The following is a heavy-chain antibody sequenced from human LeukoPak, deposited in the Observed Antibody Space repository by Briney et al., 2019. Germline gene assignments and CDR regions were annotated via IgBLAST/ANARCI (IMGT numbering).Heavy chain of an antibody. D-gene: IGHD2/OR15-2a*01. CDR1: GFTFSHYG. J-gene: IGHJ4*02. CDR2: ISGSGGST. Sequence: GGSLRLSCAASGFTFSHYGMTWVRQAPGKGLEWVSAISGSGGSTYYAGSVRGRFTISRDNSENSLYLQMDSLTAEDTAVYYCTRKGSQWDFLVDYWGQGTRVAVSP. CDR3: TRKGSQWDFLVDY. V-gene: IGHV3-23*01.